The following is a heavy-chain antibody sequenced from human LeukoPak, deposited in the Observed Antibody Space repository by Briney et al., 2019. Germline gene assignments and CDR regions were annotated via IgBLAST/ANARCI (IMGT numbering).Heavy chain of an antibody. Sequence: GGSLRLSCAASGFTFSSYAMHWVRQAPGKGLEWVALISFDGSDKYYADSVKGRFTISRDKSKNTLYLQMNSLRADDTAVYYCAKDLLRWSFDYWGQGTLVTVSS. D-gene: IGHD4-23*01. V-gene: IGHV3-30*04. CDR3: AKDLLRWSFDY. J-gene: IGHJ4*02. CDR2: ISFDGSDK. CDR1: GFTFSSYA.